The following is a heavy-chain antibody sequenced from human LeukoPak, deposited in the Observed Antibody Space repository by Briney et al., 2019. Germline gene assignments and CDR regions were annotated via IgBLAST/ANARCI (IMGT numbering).Heavy chain of an antibody. CDR1: GFTFSSYN. D-gene: IGHD3-16*01. Sequence: GGSLRLSCAASGFTFSSYNMNWVRQAPGKGLEWVSSITSSSSYIYYADSVKGRFTISRDNAKNSLFLQMNSLTAEDTAVYYCARWGEARHDAFDIWGQGTMVTVSS. J-gene: IGHJ3*02. V-gene: IGHV3-21*01. CDR2: ITSSSSYI. CDR3: ARWGEARHDAFDI.